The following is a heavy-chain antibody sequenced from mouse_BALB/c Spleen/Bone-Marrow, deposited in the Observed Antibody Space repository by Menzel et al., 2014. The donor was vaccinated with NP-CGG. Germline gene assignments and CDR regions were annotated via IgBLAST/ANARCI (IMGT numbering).Heavy chain of an antibody. V-gene: IGHV14-3*02. CDR1: GFNIKDTY. D-gene: IGHD1-1*01. CDR3: ALLLRYYAMDY. CDR2: IDPANGNT. Sequence: VQLQQPGAELVKPGASVKLSCTASGFNIKDTYMHWVKQRPEQGPEWIGRIDPANGNTKYDPKFQGKATITADTSSNTAYLQLSSLTSEDTAVYYCALLLRYYAMDYWGQGTSVTVSS. J-gene: IGHJ4*01.